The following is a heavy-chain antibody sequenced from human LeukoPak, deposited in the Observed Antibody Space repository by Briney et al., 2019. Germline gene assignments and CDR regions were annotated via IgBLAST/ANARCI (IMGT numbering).Heavy chain of an antibody. CDR3: ARHPPYSSSWEGDY. J-gene: IGHJ4*02. V-gene: IGHV3-21*01. CDR1: GFTFSSYS. Sequence: GGSLRLSCAASGFTFSSYSMNWVRQAPGKGLEWVSSISSSSSYIYYADSVKGRFTISRDNAKNSLYLQMNGLRAEDTAVYYCARHPPYSSSWEGDYWGQGTLVTVSS. CDR2: ISSSSSYI. D-gene: IGHD6-13*01.